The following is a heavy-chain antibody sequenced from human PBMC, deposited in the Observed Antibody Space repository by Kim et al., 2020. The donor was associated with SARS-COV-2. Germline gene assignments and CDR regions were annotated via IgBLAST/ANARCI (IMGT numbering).Heavy chain of an antibody. Sequence: YNPSLKSRVTISVDTSKNQFSLKLSSVTAADTAVYYCARNYGGTPYYFDYWGQGTLVTVSS. V-gene: IGHV4-39*07. J-gene: IGHJ4*02. CDR3: ARNYGGTPYYFDY. D-gene: IGHD4-17*01.